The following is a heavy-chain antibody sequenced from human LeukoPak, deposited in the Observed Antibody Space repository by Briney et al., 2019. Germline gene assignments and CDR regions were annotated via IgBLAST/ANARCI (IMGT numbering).Heavy chain of an antibody. CDR2: ISAYNGNT. CDR1: RYTFTNYG. D-gene: IGHD3-10*01. V-gene: IGHV1-18*01. J-gene: IGHJ4*02. Sequence: GSSVTVSCQDSRYTFTNYGISWVRLAPRQGLEGLGLISAYNGNTDYAQKLQGRVTMTTDTSTSTAYMELRSLRSDDTAVYYCARDVRVRLLWFGELYYWGQGTLVTVTS. CDR3: ARDVRVRLLWFGELYY.